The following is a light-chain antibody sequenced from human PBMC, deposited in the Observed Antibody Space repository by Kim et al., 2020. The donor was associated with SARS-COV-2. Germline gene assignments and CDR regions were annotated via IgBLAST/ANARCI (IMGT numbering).Light chain of an antibody. CDR2: AAS. J-gene: IGKJ1*01. CDR3: QQSHSTSWT. CDR1: QSISSY. Sequence: DIQMTQSPSSLSASVGDRVTITWRASQSISSYLNWYQQKPGKAPKLLIYAASSLQSGVPSRFSGSGSGTDFTLTISSLQPEDFATYYCQQSHSTSWTFGQGTKVDIK. V-gene: IGKV1-39*01.